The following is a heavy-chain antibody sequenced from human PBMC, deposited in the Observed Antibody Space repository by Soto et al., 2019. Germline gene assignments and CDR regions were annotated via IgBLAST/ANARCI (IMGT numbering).Heavy chain of an antibody. CDR3: ARDRRPYYDFWSGYPYYMDV. CDR2: IWYDGSNK. J-gene: IGHJ6*03. D-gene: IGHD3-3*01. CDR1: GFTFSSYG. Sequence: PGGSLRLSCAASGFTFSSYGMHWVRQAPGKGLEWVAVIWYDGSNKYYADSVKGRFTISRDNSKNTLYLQMNSLRAEDTAVYYCARDRRPYYDFWSGYPYYMDVWGKGTTVTVSS. V-gene: IGHV3-33*01.